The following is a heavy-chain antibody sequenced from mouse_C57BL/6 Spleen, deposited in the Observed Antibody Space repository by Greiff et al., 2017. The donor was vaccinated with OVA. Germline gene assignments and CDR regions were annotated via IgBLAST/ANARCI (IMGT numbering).Heavy chain of an antibody. CDR3: ARWDGNYVGYAMDY. J-gene: IGHJ4*01. CDR1: GYSFTGYY. Sequence: VQLKESGPELVKPGASVKISCKASGYSFTGYYMHWVKQSHGNILDWIGYIYPYNGVSSYNQKFKGKATLTVDKSSSTAYMELRSLTSEDSAVYYCARWDGNYVGYAMDYWGQGTSVTVSS. CDR2: IYPYNGVS. V-gene: IGHV1-31*01. D-gene: IGHD2-1*01.